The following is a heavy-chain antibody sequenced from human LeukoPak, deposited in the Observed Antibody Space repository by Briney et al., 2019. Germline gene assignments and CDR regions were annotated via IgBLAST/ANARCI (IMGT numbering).Heavy chain of an antibody. Sequence: GGSLRLSCAASGFTFSTYWMSWVRQAPGKGLEWVSYISTSVSTIYYADSVKGRFTISRDNAKNSLYLQMNSLRAEDTAVYYCARAGRNFDYWGQGTLVTVSS. CDR3: ARAGRNFDY. CDR1: GFTFSTYW. J-gene: IGHJ4*02. CDR2: ISTSVSTI. V-gene: IGHV3-48*03. D-gene: IGHD1-26*01.